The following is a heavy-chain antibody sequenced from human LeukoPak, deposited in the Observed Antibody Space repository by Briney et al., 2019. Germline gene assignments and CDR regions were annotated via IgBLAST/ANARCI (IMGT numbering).Heavy chain of an antibody. Sequence: SETLSLTCAVSGDSINGYYWSWIRQPPGKGLEWIGYIYYSGRTDYNPSLKSRVTISVDTSKHQFSMKLKSVTAADTAVYCCARGRWLPNAFDIWGQGTMVTVFS. CDR1: GDSINGYY. CDR3: ARGRWLPNAFDI. V-gene: IGHV4-59*01. D-gene: IGHD5-24*01. CDR2: IYYSGRT. J-gene: IGHJ3*02.